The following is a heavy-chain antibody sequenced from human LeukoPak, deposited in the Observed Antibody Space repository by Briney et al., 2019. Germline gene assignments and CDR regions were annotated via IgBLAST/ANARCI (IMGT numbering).Heavy chain of an antibody. J-gene: IGHJ4*02. Sequence: PGGSLRLSCSASGFTFSSYGMHWVRQAPGRGLEYVSTISSDGIRYYADSMKGRFTISRDNSKNTVYLQMSSLRTEDTAVYYCSAAVAGSFPGWGQGTLVIVSS. D-gene: IGHD6-19*01. CDR1: GFTFSSYG. CDR2: ISSDGIR. CDR3: SAAVAGSFPG. V-gene: IGHV3-64D*06.